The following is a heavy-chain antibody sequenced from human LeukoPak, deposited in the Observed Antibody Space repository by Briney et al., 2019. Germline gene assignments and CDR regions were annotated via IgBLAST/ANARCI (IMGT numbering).Heavy chain of an antibody. V-gene: IGHV4-59*01. CDR2: IYYSGST. CDR1: GGSISSYY. J-gene: IGHJ6*03. CDR3: ARGGRHYYGSGSGYMDV. D-gene: IGHD3-10*01. Sequence: SETLSLTCTVSGGSISSYYWSWIRQPPGKGLEWIGYIYYSGSTNYNPSLKSRVTISVDTSKNQFSLKLSSVTAADTAVYYCARGGRHYYGSGSGYMDVWGKGTTVTISS.